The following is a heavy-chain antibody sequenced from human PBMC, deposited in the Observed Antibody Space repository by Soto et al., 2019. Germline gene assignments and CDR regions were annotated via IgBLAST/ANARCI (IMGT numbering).Heavy chain of an antibody. Sequence: SETLSLTCAVYGGSFSGYYWSWIRQPPGKGLEWIGEINHSGSTNYNPSLKSRVTISVDTSKNQFSLKLSSVTAADTAVYYCARGGRFYDICIGYWFHYYYGMDVRGQGTTVTVSS. V-gene: IGHV4-34*01. D-gene: IGHD3-3*01. CDR2: INHSGST. CDR1: GGSFSGYY. J-gene: IGHJ6*02. CDR3: ARGGRFYDICIGYWFHYYYGMDV.